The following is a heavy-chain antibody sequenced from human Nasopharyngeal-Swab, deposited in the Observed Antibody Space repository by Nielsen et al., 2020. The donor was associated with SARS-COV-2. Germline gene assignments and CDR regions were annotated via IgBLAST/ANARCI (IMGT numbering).Heavy chain of an antibody. CDR1: GFTFSSYG. V-gene: IGHV3-30*18. CDR3: AKVSHDPPGFLEWFTRYYFDY. D-gene: IGHD3-3*01. Sequence: GGSLRLSCAASGFTFSSYGMHWVRQAPGKGLEWVAVISYDGSNKYYADSVKGRFTISRDNSKNTLYLQMNSLRAEDTAVYYCAKVSHDPPGFLEWFTRYYFDYWGQGTLVTVSS. J-gene: IGHJ4*02. CDR2: ISYDGSNK.